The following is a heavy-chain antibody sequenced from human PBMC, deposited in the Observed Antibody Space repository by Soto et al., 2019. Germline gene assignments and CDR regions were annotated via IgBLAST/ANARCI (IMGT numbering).Heavy chain of an antibody. CDR3: ARAQLWSGPLDY. J-gene: IGHJ4*02. Sequence: PGGSLRLSCAASGFAFSTLWMTWVRQAPGEGLEWVANIKHDGSEKYYVDSVKGRFTISRDNSKNSLYLQMNSLRAEDTAVYYCARAQLWSGPLDYWGQGTLVTVSS. CDR1: GFAFSTLW. D-gene: IGHD3-10*01. V-gene: IGHV3-7*01. CDR2: IKHDGSEK.